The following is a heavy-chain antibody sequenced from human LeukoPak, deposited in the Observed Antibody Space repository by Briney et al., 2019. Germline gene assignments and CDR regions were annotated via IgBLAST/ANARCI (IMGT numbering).Heavy chain of an antibody. CDR2: IVVGSGNT. V-gene: IGHV1-58*02. CDR3: AAGNHYDTSDYYSSYWYFDL. D-gene: IGHD3-22*01. CDR1: GFTLTNSA. Sequence: SVKVSCKASGFTLTNSAMQWVRQARGQRLEWIGWIVVGSGNTNYAQKFQERITITRDMSTSTAYMELSSLRSEDTAVYYCAAGNHYDTSDYYSSYWYFDLWGRGTLVTVSS. J-gene: IGHJ2*01.